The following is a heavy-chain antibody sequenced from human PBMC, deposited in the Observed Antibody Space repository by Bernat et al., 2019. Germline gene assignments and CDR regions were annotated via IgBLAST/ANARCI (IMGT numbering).Heavy chain of an antibody. CDR1: GASINNNNFY. J-gene: IGHJ6*03. Sequence: QLQLQESGPGLVKPSETLSLTCTVSGASINNNNFYWVWIRQPPGKGLEWIGHINYSGSTYYNPSLKIRVTVSIDTSNYRFSLRLTSVTAADTAVYDCARRSKRPGDNYYYYRDGWGKGTTVTVSS. V-gene: IGHV4-39*02. D-gene: IGHD1-26*01. CDR3: ARRSKRPGDNYYYYRDG. CDR2: INYSGST.